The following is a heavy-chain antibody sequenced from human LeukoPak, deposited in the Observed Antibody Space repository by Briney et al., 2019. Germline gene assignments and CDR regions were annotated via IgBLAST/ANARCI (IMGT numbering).Heavy chain of an antibody. V-gene: IGHV4-34*01. CDR3: TRGAGGSF. CDR1: GGSFSGYY. Sequence: KPSETLSLTCAVYGGSFSGYYWNWIRQPPGKGLEWIGEINHSGNINYNPSLKSRVTISGDTSKNQFSLILNSVTAADTAVYYCTRGAGGSFWGQGTMVTVSS. J-gene: IGHJ3*01. D-gene: IGHD2-15*01. CDR2: INHSGNI.